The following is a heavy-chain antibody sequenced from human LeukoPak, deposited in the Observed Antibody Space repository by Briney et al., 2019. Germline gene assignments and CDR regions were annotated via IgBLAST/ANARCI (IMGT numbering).Heavy chain of an antibody. CDR3: ARAMRGYSRMDADYYYYYYMDV. CDR1: GGTFSSYA. J-gene: IGHJ6*03. V-gene: IGHV1-69*05. Sequence: SVKVSCKASGGTFSSYAISWVRQAPGQGLEWMGGIIPIFGTANYAQKFQGRVTITTDESTSTAYMELSSLRSEDTAVYYCARAMRGYSRMDADYYYYYYMDVWGKGTTVTVSS. CDR2: IIPIFGTA. D-gene: IGHD5-18*01.